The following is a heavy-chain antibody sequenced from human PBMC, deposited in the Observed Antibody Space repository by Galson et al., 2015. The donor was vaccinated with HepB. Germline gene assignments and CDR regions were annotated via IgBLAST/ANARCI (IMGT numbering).Heavy chain of an antibody. Sequence: SLRLSCAASGFTFSSYGMHWVRQAPGKGLEWVAVISYDGSNKYYADSVKGRFTISGDNSKNTLYLQMNSLRAEDTAVYYCAKGSSNLGIRYFDYWGQGTLVTVSS. D-gene: IGHD3-3*02. CDR1: GFTFSSYG. CDR2: ISYDGSNK. CDR3: AKGSSNLGIRYFDY. V-gene: IGHV3-30*18. J-gene: IGHJ4*02.